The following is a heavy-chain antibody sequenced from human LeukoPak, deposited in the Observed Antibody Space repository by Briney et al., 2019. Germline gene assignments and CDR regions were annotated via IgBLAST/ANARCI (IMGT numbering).Heavy chain of an antibody. CDR1: GYTFTNYGTSYG. Sequence: ASVKVSCKASGYTFTNYGTSYGISWVRQAPGQGLEWMGWISAYNGNTNYAQKLQGRVTMTTDTSTSTAYMELRSLRSDDTAVYYCARELDTTIPYSDYWGQGTLVTVSS. CDR3: ARELDTTIPYSDY. D-gene: IGHD5-18*01. CDR2: ISAYNGNT. J-gene: IGHJ4*02. V-gene: IGHV1-18*01.